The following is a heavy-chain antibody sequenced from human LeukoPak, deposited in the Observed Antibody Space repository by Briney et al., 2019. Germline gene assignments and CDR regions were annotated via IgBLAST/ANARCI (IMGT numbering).Heavy chain of an antibody. CDR3: ARVPARGYYDSSGAYPYFDY. CDR2: IYYSGST. Sequence: SETLSLTCTVSGGSISSYYWSWIRQPPGKGLEWIGYIYYSGSTNYNPSLKSRVTISVDTSKNQFSLKLSSVTAADTAVYYCARVPARGYYDSSGAYPYFDYWGQGTLVTVSS. CDR1: GGSISSYY. J-gene: IGHJ4*02. D-gene: IGHD3-22*01. V-gene: IGHV4-59*01.